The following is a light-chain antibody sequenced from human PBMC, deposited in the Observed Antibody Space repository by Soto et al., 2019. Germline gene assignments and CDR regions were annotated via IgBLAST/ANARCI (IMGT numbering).Light chain of an antibody. V-gene: IGKV1-5*03. CDR2: RAS. CDR1: QSISSW. CDR3: QQYHSYET. Sequence: DIQMAQSPSTLSASVGDRVTITCRASQSISSWLAWYQQKPGKAPKLLIYRASSLESGVPSRFSGSGSGTEFTLTISSLQPDDFATYFCQQYHSYETFGQGTKVDIK. J-gene: IGKJ1*01.